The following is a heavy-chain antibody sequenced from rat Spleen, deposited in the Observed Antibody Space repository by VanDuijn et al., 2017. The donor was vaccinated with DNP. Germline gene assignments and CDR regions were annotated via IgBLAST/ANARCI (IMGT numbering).Heavy chain of an antibody. D-gene: IGHD1-11*01. CDR3: TRVNYGGYYYVMDA. CDR2: INWDGNST. J-gene: IGHJ4*01. CDR1: GFSFSNYG. Sequence: EVQLVESGGGLVRPGRSLKLSCAASGFSFSNYGMAWVRQAPTKGLKWVATINWDGNSTHYRDSVKGRFTISRDNAKSTLYLQMNSLRSEDTATYYCTRVNYGGYYYVMDAWGQGASVTVSS. V-gene: IGHV5-29*01.